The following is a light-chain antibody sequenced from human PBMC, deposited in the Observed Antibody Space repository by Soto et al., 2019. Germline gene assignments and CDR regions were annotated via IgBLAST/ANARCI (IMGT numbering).Light chain of an antibody. Sequence: DIQMTQSPSALSASVGDTVTLTCRASQSIGSRLAWYQQKPGRPPKLLIYRASSSQSGVPSRFSGSGSGTKFTLTIASLQPDDFATYYCQQYETFSGTFGPGTKVDIK. CDR1: QSIGSR. V-gene: IGKV1-5*03. J-gene: IGKJ1*01. CDR3: QQYETFSGT. CDR2: RAS.